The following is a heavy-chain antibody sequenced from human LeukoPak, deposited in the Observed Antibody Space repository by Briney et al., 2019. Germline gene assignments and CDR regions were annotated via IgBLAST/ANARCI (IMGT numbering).Heavy chain of an antibody. J-gene: IGHJ4*02. D-gene: IGHD2-2*01. CDR1: GYTFTSYG. CDR2: ISAYNGNT. Sequence: GASVKVSCKASGYTFTSYGISWVRQAPGQGLEWMGWISAYNGNTNYAQKLQGRVTMTTDTSTSTAYMELRSLRSDDTAVYYCASVSIGYCSSTSCYRRWPIDYWGQGTLVTVSS. CDR3: ASVSIGYCSSTSCYRRWPIDY. V-gene: IGHV1-18*01.